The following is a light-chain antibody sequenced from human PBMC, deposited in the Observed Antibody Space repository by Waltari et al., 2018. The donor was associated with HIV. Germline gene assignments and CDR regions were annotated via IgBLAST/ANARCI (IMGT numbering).Light chain of an antibody. CDR2: YNN. Sequence: SYVLTQQPSVSAAPGKTARLTCGGNTIGSKGVHWSQQKPGQAPVLVIYYNNDRPSGIPERFSGSNSGNTATLTISRVEAGDEANYYCQVWDSGVLFGGGTKLTVL. CDR3: QVWDSGVL. CDR1: TIGSKG. V-gene: IGLV3-21*04. J-gene: IGLJ2*01.